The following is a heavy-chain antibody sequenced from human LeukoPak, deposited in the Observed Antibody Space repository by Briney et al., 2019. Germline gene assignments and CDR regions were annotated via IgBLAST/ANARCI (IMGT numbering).Heavy chain of an antibody. CDR2: ISPNSGDT. Sequence: ASVKVSCKASGYTFTDYYMHWVRQAPGQGLEWMGWISPNSGDTKYAQNFQGEVTMTRDTSISTAYMELNNLNSDDTAVYYCARGSPASGRFPFNHWGQGTLVTVSS. D-gene: IGHD6-19*01. J-gene: IGHJ4*02. CDR1: GYTFTDYY. V-gene: IGHV1-2*02. CDR3: ARGSPASGRFPFNH.